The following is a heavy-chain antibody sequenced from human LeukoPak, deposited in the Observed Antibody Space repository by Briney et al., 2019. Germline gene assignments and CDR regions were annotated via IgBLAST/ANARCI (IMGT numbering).Heavy chain of an antibody. Sequence: GGSLRLSCAASGFTFSSYWMHWVRQAPGKGLVWVSRINSDGSSTSHADSVKGRFTISRDNAKNTLYLQMNSLRAEDTAVYYCTRDRWGGDYTSRGMDVWGKGTTVTISS. V-gene: IGHV3-74*01. CDR3: TRDRWGGDYTSRGMDV. CDR1: GFTFSSYW. J-gene: IGHJ6*04. CDR2: INSDGSST. D-gene: IGHD4-17*01.